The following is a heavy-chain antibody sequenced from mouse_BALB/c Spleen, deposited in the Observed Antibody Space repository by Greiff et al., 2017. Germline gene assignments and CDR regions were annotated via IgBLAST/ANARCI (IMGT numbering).Heavy chain of an antibody. CDR1: GFTFSSYT. V-gene: IGHV5-9*03. J-gene: IGHJ2*01. CDR3: ARNFFDY. CDR2: ISSGGGNT. Sequence: DVQLVESGGGLVKPGGSLKLSCAASGFTFSSYTMSWVRQTPEKRLEWVATISSGGGNTYYPDSVKGRFTISRDNAKNNLYLQMSSLRSEDTALYYCARNFFDYWGQGTTLTVSS.